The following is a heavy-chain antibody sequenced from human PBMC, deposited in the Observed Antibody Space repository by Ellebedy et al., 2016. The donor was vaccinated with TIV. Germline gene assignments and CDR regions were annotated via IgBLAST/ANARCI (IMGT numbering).Heavy chain of an antibody. V-gene: IGHV3-33*08. D-gene: IGHD3-16*01. CDR1: GFTFSSHD. J-gene: IGHJ4*02. CDR2: IWYDGSNK. CDR3: ASNMGGGAGY. Sequence: GESLKISCAASGFTFSSHDMHWVRQAPGKGLEWVAVIWYDGSNKYYADSVKGRFTISRDNSKNTLYLQMNSLRAEDTAVYYCASNMGGGAGYWGQGTLVTVSS.